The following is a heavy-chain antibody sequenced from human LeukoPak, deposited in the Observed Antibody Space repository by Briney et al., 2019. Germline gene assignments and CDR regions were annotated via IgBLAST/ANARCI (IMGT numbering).Heavy chain of an antibody. CDR1: GFTVSSNY. V-gene: IGHV3-66*01. D-gene: IGHD5-18*01. CDR3: AREPTSMGSDY. J-gene: IGHJ4*02. Sequence: GGSLRLSCAASGFTVSSNYMGWVRQAPGKGLEWVSVIYSGGDTYYAGSVKGRFTISRDNARNSLYLQMNSLRADDAAVYYCAREPTSMGSDYWGQGTLVTVSS. CDR2: IYSGGDT.